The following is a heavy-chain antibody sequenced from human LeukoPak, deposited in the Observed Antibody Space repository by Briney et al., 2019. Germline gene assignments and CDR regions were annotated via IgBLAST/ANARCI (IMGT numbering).Heavy chain of an antibody. J-gene: IGHJ4*02. D-gene: IGHD3-9*01. Sequence: PGGSLRLSCAASGFPFSSYGMHWVRQAPGKGLEWVAIISYDGSNKYYADSVKGRFTISRDNSKNTLYLQMNSLRAEDTAVYYCARDYRNYDILTGYYREGGHFDYWGQGTLVTVSS. V-gene: IGHV3-30*03. CDR1: GFPFSSYG. CDR2: ISYDGSNK. CDR3: ARDYRNYDILTGYYREGGHFDY.